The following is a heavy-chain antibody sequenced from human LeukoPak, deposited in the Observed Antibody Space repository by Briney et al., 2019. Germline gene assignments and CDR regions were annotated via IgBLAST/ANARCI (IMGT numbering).Heavy chain of an antibody. V-gene: IGHV4-34*01. CDR3: ARSGYSSLETKIAY. Sequence: SETLSLTCAVSGVSITDNWWSWIRQPPGKGLEWIGEINHSGSTNYNPSLKSRVTISVDTSKNQFSLKLSSVTAADTAVYYCARSGYSSLETKIAYWGQGTLVTVSS. CDR1: GVSITDNW. J-gene: IGHJ4*02. CDR2: INHSGST. D-gene: IGHD6-13*01.